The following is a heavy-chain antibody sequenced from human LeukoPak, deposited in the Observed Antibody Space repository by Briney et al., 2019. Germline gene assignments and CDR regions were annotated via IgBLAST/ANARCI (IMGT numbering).Heavy chain of an antibody. CDR1: GGTFSSYA. D-gene: IGHD2-15*01. Sequence: SVKVSRKASGGTFSSYAISCVRQAPGQGLEWMGGIIPIFGTANYAQNFPGRVTITADESTSTAYIDLSSLRSEDTAVYYCARGGYCSGGSCGVIYYYMDVWGKGTTVSVFS. V-gene: IGHV1-69*13. CDR2: IIPIFGTA. CDR3: ARGGYCSGGSCGVIYYYMDV. J-gene: IGHJ6*03.